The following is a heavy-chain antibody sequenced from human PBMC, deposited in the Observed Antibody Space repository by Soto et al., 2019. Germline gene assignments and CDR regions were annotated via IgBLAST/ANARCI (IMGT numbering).Heavy chain of an antibody. Sequence: ASVKVSCKASGYTFTSYGISWVRQAPGQGLEWMGWISAYNGNTNYAQKLQGRVTMTTDTSTSTAYMELRSLRSDDTAVYYCAMGYCSGGSCYFFDWGQGTLVTVSS. D-gene: IGHD2-15*01. J-gene: IGHJ4*02. V-gene: IGHV1-18*01. CDR2: ISAYNGNT. CDR3: AMGYCSGGSCYFFD. CDR1: GYTFTSYG.